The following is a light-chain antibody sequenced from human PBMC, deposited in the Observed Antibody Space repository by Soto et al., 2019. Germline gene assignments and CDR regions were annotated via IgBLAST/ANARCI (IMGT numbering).Light chain of an antibody. V-gene: IGLV2-8*01. CDR3: SSYAGTHVV. CDR1: SSDVGGYNY. CDR2: DVS. Sequence: QSVRTQPPSASGSPGQSVAISCTGTSSDVGGYNYVSWYQQHPGKAPKLMIYDVSERPSGVPDRFSGSKSGNTASLTVSGLQTEDEADYYCSSYAGTHVVFGTGTKVTVL. J-gene: IGLJ1*01.